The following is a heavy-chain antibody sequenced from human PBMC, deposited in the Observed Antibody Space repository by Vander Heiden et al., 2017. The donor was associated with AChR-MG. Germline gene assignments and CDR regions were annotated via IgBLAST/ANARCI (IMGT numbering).Heavy chain of an antibody. CDR1: GYTFSNYG. Sequence: DVQLVQSGAEVKKPGESLKISCKGSGYTFSNYGIGWVRQMPGKGLEWMGIIFPGDSDTRYRPSFQGQVTISADKSVSTAYLQWTSLKASDSAMYYCARPVVGDSSSGMDVWGQGTAVTVSS. V-gene: IGHV5-51*01. CDR3: ARPVVGDSSSGMDV. J-gene: IGHJ6*02. CDR2: IFPGDSDT. D-gene: IGHD2-15*01.